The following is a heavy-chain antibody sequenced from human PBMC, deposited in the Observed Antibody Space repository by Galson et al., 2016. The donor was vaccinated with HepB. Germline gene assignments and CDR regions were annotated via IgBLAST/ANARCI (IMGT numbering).Heavy chain of an antibody. J-gene: IGHJ3*02. V-gene: IGHV4-4*02. CDR3: ARGPHIVLVTGSSETDAFDI. CDR2: LYHGGDT. Sequence: APLSLTCTVSGGSISSTNWWSWVRQPPGQGLEWIVELYHGGDTNYNPSLPPLNTPVTMSVDKSKNQFSLKLDSVTAADTAVYYGARGPHIVLVTGSSETDAFDIWGQGTMVTVSS. CDR1: GGSISSTNW. D-gene: IGHD2-8*01.